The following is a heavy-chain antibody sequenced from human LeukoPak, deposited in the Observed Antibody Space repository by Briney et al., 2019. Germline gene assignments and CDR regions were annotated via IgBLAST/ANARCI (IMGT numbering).Heavy chain of an antibody. CDR3: ARGRGIVVVITTSSGYFQH. CDR1: GFTFSSYE. J-gene: IGHJ1*01. V-gene: IGHV3-48*03. Sequence: GGSLRLSCAASGFTFSSYEMNWVRQAPGKVLEWVSYISSSGSTIYYADSVKGRFTISRDNAKNSLYLQMNSLRAEGTAVYYCARGRGIVVVITTSSGYFQHWGQGTLVTVSS. CDR2: ISSSGSTI. D-gene: IGHD3-22*01.